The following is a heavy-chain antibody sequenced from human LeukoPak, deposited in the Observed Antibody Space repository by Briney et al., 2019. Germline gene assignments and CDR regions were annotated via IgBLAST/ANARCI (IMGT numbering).Heavy chain of an antibody. CDR3: AYNRDFALDN. V-gene: IGHV4/OR15-8*01. Sequence: SETLSLTCAVSGVPIASHSWWSWVRQPPGKGLEWIGEIYHTGSANYKPSLKSRVTMSVDTSNNHFSLKLTSVTAADTAVYFCAYNRDFALDNWGQGTLVTVSS. J-gene: IGHJ4*02. CDR2: IYHTGSA. CDR1: GVPIASHSW. D-gene: IGHD1-14*01.